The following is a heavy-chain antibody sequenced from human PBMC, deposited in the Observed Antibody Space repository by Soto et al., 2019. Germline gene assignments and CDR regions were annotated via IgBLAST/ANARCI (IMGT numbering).Heavy chain of an antibody. J-gene: IGHJ6*02. CDR1: GGTFSSYA. Sequence: QVQLVQSGAEVKKPGSSVKVSCKASGGTFSSYAISWVRQAPGQGLEWMGGIIPIFGTANYAQKFQGRVTITADESTSTAYMELSSLRSEDTAVYYCARSDENYDFWSGYYMYYYYGMDVWGQGTTVTVSS. V-gene: IGHV1-69*12. D-gene: IGHD3-3*01. CDR2: IIPIFGTA. CDR3: ARSDENYDFWSGYYMYYYYGMDV.